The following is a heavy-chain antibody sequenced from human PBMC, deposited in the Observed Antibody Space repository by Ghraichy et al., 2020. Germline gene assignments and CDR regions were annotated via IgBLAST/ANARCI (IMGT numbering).Heavy chain of an antibody. D-gene: IGHD1-7*01. CDR1: GFTVSSNY. CDR2: ISSGGNT. V-gene: IGHV3-53*04. Sequence: GGSLRLSCAASGFTVSSNYMSWVRQAPGKGLEWVSVISSGGNTNYADSVKGRFTISRHNSKNTLYLQMNSLRAEDTAVYYCARDNRWNYEGFFDYWGQGTLVTVPS. CDR3: ARDNRWNYEGFFDY. J-gene: IGHJ4*02.